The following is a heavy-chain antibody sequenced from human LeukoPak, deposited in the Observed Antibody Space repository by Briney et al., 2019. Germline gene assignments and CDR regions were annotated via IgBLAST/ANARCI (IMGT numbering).Heavy chain of an antibody. CDR3: ARDSSPRYSGYDWVY. Sequence: QPGGSLRLSCTASGFAFSDYWMSWVRQAPGKGLEWLANINQDGSQTSYVDSVRGRFTVSRDNAKNSLYLQMNSLRADDTAVYYCARDSSPRYSGYDWVYWGRGTLVTVSS. V-gene: IGHV3-7*01. D-gene: IGHD5-12*01. J-gene: IGHJ4*02. CDR1: GFAFSDYW. CDR2: INQDGSQT.